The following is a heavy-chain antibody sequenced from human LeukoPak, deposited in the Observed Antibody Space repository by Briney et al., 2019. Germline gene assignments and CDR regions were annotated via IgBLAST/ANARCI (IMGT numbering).Heavy chain of an antibody. CDR2: IIPIFGTA. Sequence: GASVKVSCKASGYTFTSYYMHWVRQAPGQGLEWMGGIIPIFGTANYAQKFQGRVTITADESTSTAYMELSSLRSEDTAVYYCATDGYSSSWYRYWGQGTLVTVSS. D-gene: IGHD6-13*01. J-gene: IGHJ4*02. V-gene: IGHV1-69*13. CDR1: GYTFTSYY. CDR3: ATDGYSSSWYRY.